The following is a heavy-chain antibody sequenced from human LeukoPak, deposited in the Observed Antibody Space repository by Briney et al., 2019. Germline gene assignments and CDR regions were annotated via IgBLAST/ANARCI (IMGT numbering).Heavy chain of an antibody. CDR3: ARALADSRGYYLGFDY. D-gene: IGHD3-22*01. J-gene: IGHJ4*02. Sequence: PGGSLRLSCAASGFTFSSYGMHWVRQAPGKGLEWVVYIRYDGSNKYYADSVKGRFTISRDNAKKSLYVQMNSLRADDTAVYYCARALADSRGYYLGFDYWGQGTLVTVSS. CDR2: IRYDGSNK. CDR1: GFTFSSYG. V-gene: IGHV3-30*02.